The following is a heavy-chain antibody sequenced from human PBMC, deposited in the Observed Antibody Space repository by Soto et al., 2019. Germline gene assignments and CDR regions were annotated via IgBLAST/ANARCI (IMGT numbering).Heavy chain of an antibody. CDR2: ISGSGGST. Sequence: EVRLLESGGGLVQPGGSLRLSCAASGFTFSSYGMTWVRQAPGKGLEWVSDISGSGGSTYYADSVKGRFTISRDNSKNTLYLQMNSLRAEDTAVYYCAKDVGTRGGGAFDIWGQGTMVTVSS. J-gene: IGHJ3*02. D-gene: IGHD1-7*01. CDR1: GFTFSSYG. V-gene: IGHV3-23*01. CDR3: AKDVGTRGGGAFDI.